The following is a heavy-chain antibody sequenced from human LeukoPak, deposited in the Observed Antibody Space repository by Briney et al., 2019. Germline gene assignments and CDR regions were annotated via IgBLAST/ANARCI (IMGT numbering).Heavy chain of an antibody. D-gene: IGHD6-13*01. CDR2: INHSGST. J-gene: IGHJ4*02. Sequence: SETLSLTCTVSSGSISSYYWSWIRQPPGKGLEWIGEINHSGSTNYNPSLKSRVTISVDTSKNQFSLKLISVTAADTAVYYCAAAHYSSSWYYFDYWGQGTLVTVSS. CDR3: AAAHYSSSWYYFDY. V-gene: IGHV4-34*01. CDR1: SGSISSYY.